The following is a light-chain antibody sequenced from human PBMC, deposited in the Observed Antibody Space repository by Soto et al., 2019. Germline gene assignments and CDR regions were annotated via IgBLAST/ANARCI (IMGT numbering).Light chain of an antibody. V-gene: IGKV3-15*01. CDR1: QTVNSN. CDR3: QQRKKWPPIT. CDR2: GAS. J-gene: IGKJ5*01. Sequence: EIVMTQSPATLSVSPGERATLSCRASQTVNSNLAWYQQKPGQAPRLLIYGASTRATGIPARFAGSGSGTDFILTISNIEAEDVAIYYCQQRKKWPPITFGQGTRLEIK.